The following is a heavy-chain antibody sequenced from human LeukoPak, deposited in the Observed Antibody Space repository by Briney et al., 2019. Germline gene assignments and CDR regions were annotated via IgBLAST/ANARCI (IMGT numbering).Heavy chain of an antibody. CDR1: GDTLIEIT. J-gene: IGHJ4*02. Sequence: ASVTVSFKVSGDTLIEITIHWVRQPPGKGLDCMGGYDPEEDRRTYAQKFQGRVIMTEDTSTDTAYMEISSLKPDDTAMYYCATPGHAYGDPYDWGQGTLVTVSS. V-gene: IGHV1-24*01. CDR2: YDPEEDRR. D-gene: IGHD4/OR15-4a*01. CDR3: ATPGHAYGDPYD.